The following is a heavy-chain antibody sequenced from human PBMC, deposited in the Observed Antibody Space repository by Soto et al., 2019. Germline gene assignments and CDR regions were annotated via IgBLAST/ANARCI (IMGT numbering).Heavy chain of an antibody. CDR3: ARGGGVPALGDP. CDR1: GVSMRNSY. CDR2: ISTSGNT. D-gene: IGHD3-16*01. V-gene: IGHV4-4*07. Sequence: QVQLEESGPGLVKPSETLSLICSVSGVSMRNSYWTWIRQSAGQGLEWIGRISTSGNTNYNPSLNRRLTMSVDTSKTQVSLKLTSVPAADTAVYYCARGGGVPALGDPWGQGTLVTVSS. J-gene: IGHJ5*02.